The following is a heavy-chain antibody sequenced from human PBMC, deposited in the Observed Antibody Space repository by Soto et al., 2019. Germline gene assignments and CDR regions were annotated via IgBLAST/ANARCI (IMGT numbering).Heavy chain of an antibody. V-gene: IGHV3-21*01. CDR3: ASRDIYTLAFDH. Sequence: GGSLRLSCVASGFTSNRHMMNWVRQAPGKGLEWVALAGSSFIQHADSVKGRFTISRDDARSSVFLQMNSLRDEDTAVYYCASRDIYTLAFDHWGQGTLVTVSS. J-gene: IGHJ4*02. D-gene: IGHD3-9*01. CDR1: GFTSNRHM. CDR2: AGSSFI.